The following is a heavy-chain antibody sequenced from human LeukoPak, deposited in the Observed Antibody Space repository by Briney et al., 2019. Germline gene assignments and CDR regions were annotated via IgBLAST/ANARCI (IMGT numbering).Heavy chain of an antibody. CDR1: GYSISSGYY. CDR3: ARRASGSYYFDY. CDR2: IYHSGCT. J-gene: IGHJ4*02. Sequence: KPSETLSLTCAVSGYSISSGYYWGWIRQPPGKGLEWIGSIYHSGCTYYNPSLKSRVTISVDTSKNQFSLKLSSVTAADTAVYYCARRASGSYYFDYWGQGTLVTVSS. D-gene: IGHD1-26*01. V-gene: IGHV4-38-2*01.